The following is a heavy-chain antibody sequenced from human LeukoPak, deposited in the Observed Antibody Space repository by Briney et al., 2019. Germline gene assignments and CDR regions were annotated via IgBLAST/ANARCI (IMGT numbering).Heavy chain of an antibody. CDR1: GYIFSNYW. D-gene: IGHD4-17*01. CDR3: ARRSYGDYYSDY. J-gene: IGHJ4*02. CDR2: IYPGDSDT. Sequence: GESLKISCKGSGYIFSNYWIVWVRQMPGKGLEWMGIIYPGDSDTRYSPSFQGQVTISADKSITTAYLQWSGLKASDTAMFYCARRSYGDYYSDYWGQGTLVTVSS. V-gene: IGHV5-51*01.